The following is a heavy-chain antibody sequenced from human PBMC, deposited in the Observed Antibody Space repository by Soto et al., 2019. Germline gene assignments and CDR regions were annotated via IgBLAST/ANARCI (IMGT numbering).Heavy chain of an antibody. CDR3: AKDASATVTTYWYFDL. CDR1: GFTFSSYG. D-gene: IGHD4-17*01. CDR2: ISYDGSNK. V-gene: IGHV3-30*18. J-gene: IGHJ2*01. Sequence: GGSLRLSCAASGFTFSSYGMHWVRQAPGKGLEWVAVISYDGSNKYYADSVKGRFTISRDNSKNTLYLQMNSLRAEDTAVYYCAKDASATVTTYWYFDLWGRGTLVTVSS.